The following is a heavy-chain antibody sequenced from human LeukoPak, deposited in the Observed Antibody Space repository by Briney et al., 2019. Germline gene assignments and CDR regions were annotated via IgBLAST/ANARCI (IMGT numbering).Heavy chain of an antibody. J-gene: IGHJ6*02. V-gene: IGHV1-18*01. Sequence: ASVKVSCKASGYIFSKYGFSWVRQAPGQGLEWMGWISANNGDTDYAQKFQGRVTLTTDTATNTAYMELRSLRSDDTAVYYCAREATYSYGYRYGMDVWGQGTTVTVSS. CDR2: ISANNGDT. CDR1: GYIFSKYG. CDR3: AREATYSYGYRYGMDV. D-gene: IGHD5-18*01.